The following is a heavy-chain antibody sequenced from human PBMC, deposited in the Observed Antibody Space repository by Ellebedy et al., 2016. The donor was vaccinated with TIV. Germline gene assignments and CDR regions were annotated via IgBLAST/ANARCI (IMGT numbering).Heavy chain of an antibody. D-gene: IGHD6-19*01. Sequence: GSLRLXCTVSGFSISSIYYTGWIRQPPGKGLEWIGSMYHSGSTNYNPSLKSRVTISLDTYKNQFSLKLSSVTAADTAVYYCARTSRGFEDFEYWGQGTLVTVSS. CDR3: ARTSRGFEDFEY. CDR1: GFSISSIYY. CDR2: MYHSGST. V-gene: IGHV4-38-2*02. J-gene: IGHJ4*02.